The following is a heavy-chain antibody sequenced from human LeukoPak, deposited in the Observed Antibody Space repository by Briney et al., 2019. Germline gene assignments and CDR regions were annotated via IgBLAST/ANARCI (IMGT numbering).Heavy chain of an antibody. Sequence: GASVKVSCYASGYTFTSYGNSRGRHAPGQGLGWVGGISAYSGNTNYAQTLQGRVTMTTDTSTSTAYMELRSLRSDDTAMYYCASVDCSTPSCYAAGNWFDPWGQGTLVTVSS. CDR3: ASVDCSTPSCYAAGNWFDP. V-gene: IGHV1-18*04. D-gene: IGHD2-2*01. CDR1: GYTFTSYG. CDR2: ISAYSGNT. J-gene: IGHJ5*02.